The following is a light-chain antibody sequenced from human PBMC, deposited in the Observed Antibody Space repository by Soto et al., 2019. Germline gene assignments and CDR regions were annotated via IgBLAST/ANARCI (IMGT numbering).Light chain of an antibody. CDR3: QSYGV. CDR2: GDT. CDR1: SGSIASNY. Sequence: FMLTQPHSVSESPGKTVTISCTRSSGSIASNYVQWYQQRPDSAPATLIYGDTLRPSGVPDRFSGSIDTSSNSASLTISGLKTEDEADYYCQSYGVFGGRTQLTVL. V-gene: IGLV6-57*04. J-gene: IGLJ2*01.